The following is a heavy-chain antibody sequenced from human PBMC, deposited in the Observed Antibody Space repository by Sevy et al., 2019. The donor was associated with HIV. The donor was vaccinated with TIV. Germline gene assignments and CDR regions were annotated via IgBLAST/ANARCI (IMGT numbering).Heavy chain of an antibody. V-gene: IGHV3-30*02. J-gene: IGHJ4*02. Sequence: GGSLRLSCAASGFTFSSYVMTWVRQAPGKGLEWVAFIRYDGSNKFYTDSVKGRFTISRDNSKNTLYLQMNSLTTEDTAVYYCAKDQGYNWNTEGFFDYWGQGTLVTVSS. D-gene: IGHD1-20*01. CDR3: AKDQGYNWNTEGFFDY. CDR2: IRYDGSNK. CDR1: GFTFSSYV.